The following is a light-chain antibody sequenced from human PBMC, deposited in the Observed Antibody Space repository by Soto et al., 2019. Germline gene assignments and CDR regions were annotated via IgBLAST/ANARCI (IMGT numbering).Light chain of an antibody. CDR3: QQYADWPMT. Sequence: EIVITQSPDTLSVSPGERATLSCRASQSVSDRVVWYQQKSGQAPSLLIYAASTRAAGVPARFSGSGSGTEFTLTISSLQSEDFAVYFCQQYADWPMTFGQGTKV. CDR1: QSVSDR. J-gene: IGKJ1*01. CDR2: AAS. V-gene: IGKV3-15*01.